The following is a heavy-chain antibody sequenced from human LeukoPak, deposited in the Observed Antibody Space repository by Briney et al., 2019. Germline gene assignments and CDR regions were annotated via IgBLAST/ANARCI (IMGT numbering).Heavy chain of an antibody. J-gene: IGHJ6*03. CDR2: INNDGSGK. CDR3: ARDDGDV. CDR1: GFTFSNYW. V-gene: IGHV3-7*01. Sequence: GGSLRLSCAASGFTFSNYWMKWVRQAPRKGPERVASINNDGSGKYFVDPAKDRFTISRDHAKNSLYLQINSLKVEDTAIYYCARDDGDVWGIGTTVTVSS.